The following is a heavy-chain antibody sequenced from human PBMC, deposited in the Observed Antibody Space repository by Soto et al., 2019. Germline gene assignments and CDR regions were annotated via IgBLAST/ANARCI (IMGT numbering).Heavy chain of an antibody. CDR2: IYYSGST. D-gene: IGHD3-10*01. J-gene: IGHJ4*02. Sequence: TLSLTCTVSGGSISSGGYYWSWIRQHPGKGLEWIGYIYYSGSTYYNPSLKSRVTISVDTSKNQFSLKRSSVTAADTAVYYCARDQYYGSGSFDYWGQGTLVTVSS. CDR3: ARDQYYGSGSFDY. V-gene: IGHV4-31*03. CDR1: GGSISSGGYY.